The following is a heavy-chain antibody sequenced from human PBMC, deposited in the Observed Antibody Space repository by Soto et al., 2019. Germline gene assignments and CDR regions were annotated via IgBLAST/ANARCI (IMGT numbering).Heavy chain of an antibody. Sequence: QVQLVESGGGVVQPGRSLRLSCAASGFTFSSYGMHWVRQAPGKGLEWVAVISYDGSNKYYADSVKGRFTISRDNSKNPLYLQMNSLRAEDTAVYYCACSGGSYYYFDYWGQGTLVTVSS. D-gene: IGHD2-15*01. CDR3: ACSGGSYYYFDY. CDR1: GFTFSSYG. V-gene: IGHV3-30*03. CDR2: ISYDGSNK. J-gene: IGHJ4*02.